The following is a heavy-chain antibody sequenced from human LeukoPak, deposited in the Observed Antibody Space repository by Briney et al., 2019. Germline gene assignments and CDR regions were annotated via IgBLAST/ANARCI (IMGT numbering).Heavy chain of an antibody. CDR2: ISSSGSTI. V-gene: IGHV3-11*01. J-gene: IGHJ4*02. CDR1: GFTFSDYY. Sequence: PGGSLRLSCAASGFTFSDYYMSWIRQAPGKGLEWVSYISSSGSTIYYADSVKGRFTISRDNAKNSLYLQMNSLRAEDTAVYYCARDREGIQLWLQVSGYFDYWGQGTLVTVSS. D-gene: IGHD5-18*01. CDR3: ARDREGIQLWLQVSGYFDY.